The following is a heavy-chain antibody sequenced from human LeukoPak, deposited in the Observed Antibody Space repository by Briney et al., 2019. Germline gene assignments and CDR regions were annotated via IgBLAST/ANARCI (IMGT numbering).Heavy chain of an antibody. V-gene: IGHV1-24*01. J-gene: IGHJ6*02. CDR2: FDPEDGET. D-gene: IGHD2-2*01. Sequence: ASVKVSCKVSGYTLTELSLHWVRQAPGKGLEWMGGFDPEDGETIYAQKFQGRVTMTEDTSTDTAYMELSSLRSEDTAVYYCATLPNPDCSGTSCRYYYYGMDVWGQGTTVTVSS. CDR3: ATLPNPDCSGTSCRYYYYGMDV. CDR1: GYTLTELS.